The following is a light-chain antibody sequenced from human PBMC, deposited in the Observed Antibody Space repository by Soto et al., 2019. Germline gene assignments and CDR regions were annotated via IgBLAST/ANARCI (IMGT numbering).Light chain of an antibody. CDR2: ENN. V-gene: IGLV1-40*01. Sequence: QSVLTQPPSVSEPPGQRVTISCTGSSSNIGAGYEAHWYQQVPGTAPKLLIYENNNRPSGVPDRFSGSKSGTSASLAITGLEAEYEAEYYCQSYDSSLSGDVFGTGTKLTVL. J-gene: IGLJ1*01. CDR1: SSNIGAGYE. CDR3: QSYDSSLSGDV.